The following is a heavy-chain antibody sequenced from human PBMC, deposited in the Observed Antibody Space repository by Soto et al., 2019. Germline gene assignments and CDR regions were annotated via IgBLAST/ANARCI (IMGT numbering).Heavy chain of an antibody. CDR2: IWYDGSNK. J-gene: IGHJ4*02. CDR1: GFTFSGYG. CDR3: ARDPSDILTGYSDY. Sequence: QVQLVESGVGVVQPGRSLRLSCAASGFTFSGYGMHWVRQAPGNGLEWVAVIWYDGSNKHYADSVKGRFTISRDNSKNMLSLQMNSLRVEDTAVYYCARDPSDILTGYSDYWGQGTLVTVSS. D-gene: IGHD3-9*01. V-gene: IGHV3-33*01.